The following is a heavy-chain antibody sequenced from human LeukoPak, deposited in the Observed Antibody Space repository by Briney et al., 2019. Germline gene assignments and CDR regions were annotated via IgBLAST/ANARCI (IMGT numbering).Heavy chain of an antibody. J-gene: IGHJ4*02. CDR1: GFTFSSHV. CDR2: IWYDGNNK. V-gene: IGHV3-33*01. D-gene: IGHD3-16*01. Sequence: PGGSLRLSCAASGFTFSSHVMHWVRQAPGKGLEWMAVIWYDGNNKYYADSVKGRFTISRDNSKNTLYLEMNGLRAEDTAVYYCARDWGSVKYFDYWGQGTLVTVSS. CDR3: ARDWGSVKYFDY.